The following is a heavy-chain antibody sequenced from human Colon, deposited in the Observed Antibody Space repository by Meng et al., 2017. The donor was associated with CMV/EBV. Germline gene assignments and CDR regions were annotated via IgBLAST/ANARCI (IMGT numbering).Heavy chain of an antibody. CDR3: ARDSNLSGLAY. D-gene: IGHD3-10*01. J-gene: IGHJ4*02. CDR1: GASITSYY. CDR2: VYISGNT. Sequence: QVQLRAAGPGLVKPSETLSLTCTVSGASITSYYWSRIRQPAGKGLEWIGRVYISGNTNYNPSLKSRVTMSIDTSKNQLSLNIRSVTAADTAVYYCARDSNLSGLAYWGQGTLVTVSS. V-gene: IGHV4-4*07.